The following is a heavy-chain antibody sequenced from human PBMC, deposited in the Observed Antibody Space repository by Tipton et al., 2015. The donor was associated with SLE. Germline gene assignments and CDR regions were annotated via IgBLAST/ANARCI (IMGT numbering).Heavy chain of an antibody. Sequence: TLSLTCAVSGYPISSDYFWGWIRQPPGKGLEWIGYIYYSGSAFYNPSLKSRVTMSVDTSKNQFFMRLSSATAADTAVYYCAREVITITDSDAFDIWGQGTMVTVSS. D-gene: IGHD2-21*01. CDR1: GYPISSDYF. CDR3: AREVITITDSDAFDI. V-gene: IGHV4-28*03. J-gene: IGHJ3*02. CDR2: IYYSGSA.